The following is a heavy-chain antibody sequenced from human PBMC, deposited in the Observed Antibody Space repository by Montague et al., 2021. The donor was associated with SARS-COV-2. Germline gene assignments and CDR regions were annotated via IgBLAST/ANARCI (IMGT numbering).Heavy chain of an antibody. D-gene: IGHD3-22*01. CDR1: GGSFSNYF. J-gene: IGHJ4*02. V-gene: IGHV4-34*01. Sequence: SETLSLTCAVYGGSFSNYFWSWIRQPPGKGLEWIWEINHRGTSNYNPSLKSQVSISVDTSKYQFSLYLGSVTAADTAMYYCARGRQHFNMIVVVMTGGEYYFDFWGQGTLVTVSS. CDR3: ARGRQHFNMIVVVMTGGEYYFDF. CDR2: INHRGTS.